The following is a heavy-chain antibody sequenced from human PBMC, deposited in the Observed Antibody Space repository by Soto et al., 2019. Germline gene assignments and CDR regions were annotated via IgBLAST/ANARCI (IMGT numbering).Heavy chain of an antibody. CDR2: ISYDGSNK. CDR3: AKGVYYYDSSGYYYESYFDY. Sequence: LRLSCAASGFTFSSYGMHWVRQAPGKGLEWVAVISYDGSNKYYADSVKGRFTISRDNSKNTLHLQMNSLRAEDTAVYYCAKGVYYYDSSGYYYESYFDYWGQGTLVTVSS. J-gene: IGHJ4*02. V-gene: IGHV3-30*18. D-gene: IGHD3-22*01. CDR1: GFTFSSYG.